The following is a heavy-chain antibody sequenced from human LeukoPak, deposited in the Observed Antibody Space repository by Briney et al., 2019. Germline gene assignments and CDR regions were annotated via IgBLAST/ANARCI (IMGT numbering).Heavy chain of an antibody. Sequence: QTGGSLRLSCAASGFTVSSNYISWVRQAPGKGLEWVSVIYSGGTTYYADSVKGRFTISRDNAKNSLYLQMNSLRAEDTAVYYCASGDNIVLYHDGMDVWGQGTTVTVSS. CDR3: ASGDNIVLYHDGMDV. V-gene: IGHV3-66*01. CDR2: IYSGGTT. CDR1: GFTVSSNY. D-gene: IGHD2-8*01. J-gene: IGHJ6*02.